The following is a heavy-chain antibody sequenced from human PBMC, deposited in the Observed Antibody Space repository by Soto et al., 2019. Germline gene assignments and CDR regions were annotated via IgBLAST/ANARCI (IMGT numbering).Heavy chain of an antibody. D-gene: IGHD3-22*01. CDR2: IYSGGST. J-gene: IGHJ6*02. CDR1: GFTVSSNY. V-gene: IGHV3-53*01. Sequence: LRLSCAASGFTVSSNYMSWVRQAPGKGLEWVSVIYSGGSTYYADSVEGRFTISRDNSKNTLYLQMNSLRAEDTAVYYCARDLYYYDSSGYYTFYGMDVWGQGTTVTVSS. CDR3: ARDLYYYDSSGYYTFYGMDV.